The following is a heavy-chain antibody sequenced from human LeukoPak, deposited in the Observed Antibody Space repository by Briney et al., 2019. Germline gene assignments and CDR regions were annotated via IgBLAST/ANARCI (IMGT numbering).Heavy chain of an antibody. CDR2: IIPIFGTA. CDR3: ARSTFNSVNLDY. CDR1: GGTFSSYA. D-gene: IGHD4-23*01. Sequence: ASVKVSCKASGGTFSSYAISWVRQAPGQGLEWMGGIIPIFGTANYAQKFQGRVTITADDSTSTAYMELSSLRSEDTAVYYCARSTFNSVNLDYWGQGTLVTVSS. J-gene: IGHJ4*02. V-gene: IGHV1-69*13.